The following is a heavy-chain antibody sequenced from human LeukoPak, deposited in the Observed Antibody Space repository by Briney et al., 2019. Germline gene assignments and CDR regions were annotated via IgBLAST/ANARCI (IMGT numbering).Heavy chain of an antibody. CDR3: ARGSYGDLPAFDY. J-gene: IGHJ4*02. CDR1: GGSISSGGYY. D-gene: IGHD4-17*01. V-gene: IGHV4-31*11. Sequence: SQTLSHTRVVSGGSISSGGYYWSWIRQHPGKGLGWIGYIYYSRSYYYTPSLKIRVTISVDTSKNQFSLKLSSVTAADTAVYYCARGSYGDLPAFDYWGQGTLVTVSS. CDR2: IYYSRSY.